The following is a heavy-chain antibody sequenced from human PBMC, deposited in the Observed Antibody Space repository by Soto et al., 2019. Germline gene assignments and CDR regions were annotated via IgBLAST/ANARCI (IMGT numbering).Heavy chain of an antibody. J-gene: IGHJ6*02. CDR3: ARVEAPLIHSDHYYYGMDV. CDR2: IWYDGTNA. D-gene: IGHD5-18*01. Sequence: QVQLVESGGGVVRPGRSLRLACEASGFTFNTYGMHWVRQAPGKGLQWVAGIWYDGTNAYYADSVKGRFTISRDNSKDTLYLEMNNLRAEDTAVYYCARVEAPLIHSDHYYYGMDVWGQGTTVTV. CDR1: GFTFNTYG. V-gene: IGHV3-33*01.